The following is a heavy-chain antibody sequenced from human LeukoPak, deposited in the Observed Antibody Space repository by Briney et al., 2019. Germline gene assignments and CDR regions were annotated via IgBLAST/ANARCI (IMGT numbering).Heavy chain of an antibody. V-gene: IGHV1-46*01. J-gene: IGHJ3*02. CDR2: INPSGGST. CDR3: ARVPRSGYDAFDI. CDR1: GYTFTSYY. Sequence: ASVKVSCKASGYTFTSYYMHWVRQAPGQGLEWMGIINPSGGSTSYAQKFQGRVTMARDTSTSTVYMELSSLRSEDTAVYYCARVPRSGYDAFDIWGQGTMVTVSS. D-gene: IGHD3-3*01.